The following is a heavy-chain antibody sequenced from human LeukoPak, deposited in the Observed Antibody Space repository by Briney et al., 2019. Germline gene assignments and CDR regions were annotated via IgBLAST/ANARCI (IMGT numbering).Heavy chain of an antibody. CDR2: ISGSGGST. J-gene: IGHJ4*02. V-gene: IGHV3-23*01. CDR1: GFTFSNYA. CDR3: AKDGDDIVVTRGPFDY. Sequence: GGSLRLSCAASGFTFSNYAMGWVRQAPGKGLEWVSAISGSGGSTYYADSVKGRFTISRDNSKNTLYLQMNSLRAEDTAVYYCAKDGDDIVVTRGPFDYWGQGTLVTVSS. D-gene: IGHD5-12*01.